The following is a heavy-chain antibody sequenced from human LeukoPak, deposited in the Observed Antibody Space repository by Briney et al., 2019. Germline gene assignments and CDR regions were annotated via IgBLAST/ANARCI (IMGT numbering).Heavy chain of an antibody. J-gene: IGHJ6*02. V-gene: IGHV1-18*01. CDR2: ISAYNGNT. Sequence: ASVKVSCKASGYTFTSYGISWVRQAPGQGLEWMGWISAYNGNTNYAQKLQGRVTMTTDTSTSTAYMELRSLRSDDTAVYYCARQTGKQLGGYYYYGMDVWGQGTTVTVSS. CDR1: GYTFTSYG. CDR3: ARQTGKQLGGYYYYGMDV. D-gene: IGHD1-1*01.